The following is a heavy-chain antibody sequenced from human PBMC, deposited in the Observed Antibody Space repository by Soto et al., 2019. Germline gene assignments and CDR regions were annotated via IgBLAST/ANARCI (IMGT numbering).Heavy chain of an antibody. V-gene: IGHV5-51*01. Sequence: EVQLVQSGAEVKKPGESLKISCKGSGYSFASHWLGWVRQMPGKGLEWVGIIYPGDFDIRYSPSFQGHVTISADKSITTAYLQWSSLKASDTAMYYCARRGSGWSLFDYWGQGTPVTVSS. CDR1: GYSFASHW. CDR2: IYPGDFDI. CDR3: ARRGSGWSLFDY. D-gene: IGHD6-19*01. J-gene: IGHJ4*02.